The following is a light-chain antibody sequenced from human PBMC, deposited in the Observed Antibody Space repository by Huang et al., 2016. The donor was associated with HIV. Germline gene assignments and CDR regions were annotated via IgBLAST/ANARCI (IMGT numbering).Light chain of an antibody. CDR1: QSVRIY. CDR2: DAS. V-gene: IGKV3-11*01. J-gene: IGKJ1*01. Sequence: EIVLTQSPATLSLSPGERATLSCRASQSVRIYLAWYQQKPGQAPRLLIYDASKRATGIPARFTGSGSGTDFTLTISSLEPEDFAVYYCQQRSNWPPTFGQGTKVEIK. CDR3: QQRSNWPPT.